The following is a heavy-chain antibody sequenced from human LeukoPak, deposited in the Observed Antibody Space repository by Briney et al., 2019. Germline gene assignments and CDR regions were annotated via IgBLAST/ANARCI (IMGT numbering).Heavy chain of an antibody. Sequence: SETLSLTCTVSGGSISSFYWSWIRQPPGKGLEWIGYIYYSGSTNYNPSLKSRVTISVDTSKNQFSLKLSSVTAADTAVYYCARGEGILRYFDNWGQGTLVTVSS. J-gene: IGHJ4*02. D-gene: IGHD3-9*01. CDR3: ARGEGILRYFDN. V-gene: IGHV4-59*01. CDR1: GGSISSFY. CDR2: IYYSGST.